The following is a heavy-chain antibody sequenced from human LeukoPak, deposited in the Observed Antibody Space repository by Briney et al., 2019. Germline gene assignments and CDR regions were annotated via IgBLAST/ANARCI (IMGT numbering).Heavy chain of an antibody. CDR1: GFTFSSYD. Sequence: GGSLGLSCAASGFTFSSYDMNWVRQAPGKGLEWVSSISTSSSYIYYADSVKGRFTISRDNARKSVYLQMNSLRVEDTAVYYCVRGRERVAATNNWFDPWGQGTLVTVSS. CDR3: VRGRERVAATNNWFDP. J-gene: IGHJ5*02. V-gene: IGHV3-21*01. CDR2: ISTSSSYI. D-gene: IGHD2-15*01.